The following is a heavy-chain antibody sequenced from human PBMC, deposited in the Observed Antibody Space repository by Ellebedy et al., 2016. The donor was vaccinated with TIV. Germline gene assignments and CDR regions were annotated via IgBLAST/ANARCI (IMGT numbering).Heavy chain of an antibody. V-gene: IGHV4-59*01. D-gene: IGHD3-10*01. CDR2: IYYSGST. Sequence: MPGGSLRLSCVASGFTFSSYAMSWVRQPPGKGLEWIGYIYYSGSTNYNPSLKSRVTISVDTSKNQFSLKVSSVTAADTAVYYCARHPGYNGFFDFWGQGTQVTVSS. CDR1: GFTFSSYA. J-gene: IGHJ4*02. CDR3: ARHPGYNGFFDF.